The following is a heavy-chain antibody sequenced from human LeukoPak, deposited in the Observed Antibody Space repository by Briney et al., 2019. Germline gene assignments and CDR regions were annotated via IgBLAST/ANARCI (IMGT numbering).Heavy chain of an antibody. CDR3: ARADPVVPAATYYYYYMDV. CDR1: GGTFSSYA. V-gene: IGHV1-69*05. J-gene: IGHJ6*03. Sequence: SVKVSCKASGGTFSSYAISWVRQAPGQGLEWMGGIIPIFGTANYAQKFQGRVTITTDESTSTAYMELSSLRSEDTAVYYCARADPVVPAATYYYYYMDVWGKGNTVTVSS. CDR2: IIPIFGTA. D-gene: IGHD2-2*01.